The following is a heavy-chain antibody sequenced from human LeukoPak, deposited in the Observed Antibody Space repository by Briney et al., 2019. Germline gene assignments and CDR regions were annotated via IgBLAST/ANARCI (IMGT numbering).Heavy chain of an antibody. V-gene: IGHV3-13*01. CDR2: IGTAGDT. CDR3: ARVRDAYTYDY. J-gene: IGHJ4*02. CDR1: GFTFSSYD. Sequence: PGGSLRLSCAASGFTFSSYDMHWVRQATGKGLEWVSGIGTAGDTYYPGSVKGRFTISRENAKNSLYLQMNSLRAGDTAVYYCARVRDAYTYDYWGQGTLVTVSS. D-gene: IGHD5-24*01.